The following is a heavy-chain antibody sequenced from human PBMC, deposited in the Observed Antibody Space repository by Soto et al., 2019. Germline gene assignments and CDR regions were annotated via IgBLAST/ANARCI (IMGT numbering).Heavy chain of an antibody. J-gene: IGHJ4*02. CDR2: ISAYNGNT. CDR3: ARQGIAAAPRQLFYF. CDR1: GYTFTSYG. D-gene: IGHD6-13*01. Sequence: ASVKVSCKASGYTFTSYGLSWVRQAPGQGLEWMGWISAYNGNTNYAQKLQGRVTMTTDTSTSTAYMELRSLRSDDTAVYYCARQGIAAAPRQLFYFWGQGTQVTVSS. V-gene: IGHV1-18*01.